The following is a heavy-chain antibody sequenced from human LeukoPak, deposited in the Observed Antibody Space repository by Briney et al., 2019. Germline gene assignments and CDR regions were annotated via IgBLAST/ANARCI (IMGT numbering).Heavy chain of an antibody. Sequence: PSETLSLTCAVSGGSISSNNWWGWVRQPPGKGLEWIGEIYHSGSPNYNPSLKSRVTISVDKSRNHFSLNLSSVTAADTAVYYCAKVVPAAMIGAFDIWGQGTMVTVSS. V-gene: IGHV4-4*02. CDR1: GGSISSNNW. CDR3: AKVVPAAMIGAFDI. D-gene: IGHD2-2*01. J-gene: IGHJ3*02. CDR2: IYHSGSP.